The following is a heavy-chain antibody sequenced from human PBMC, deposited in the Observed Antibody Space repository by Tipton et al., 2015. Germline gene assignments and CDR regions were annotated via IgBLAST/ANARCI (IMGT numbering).Heavy chain of an antibody. J-gene: IGHJ4*02. D-gene: IGHD1-14*01. CDR3: ARSHNGFG. V-gene: IGHV3-23*01. Sequence: SLRLSCEASGFTLNTFGMAWVRQAPEKGLEWVSSITDNGGTYYADSVKGRFTISRDSSRNTLYLQMNNLRAEDTAVYYCARSHNGFGWGQGTLVTASS. CDR2: ITDNGGT. CDR1: GFTLNTFG.